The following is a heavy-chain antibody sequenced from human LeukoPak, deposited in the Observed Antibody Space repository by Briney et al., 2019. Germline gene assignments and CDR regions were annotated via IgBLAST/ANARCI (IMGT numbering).Heavy chain of an antibody. CDR1: GLTVSSNY. CDR3: AKAAREYFDWLLRFDY. Sequence: GGSLRLSCAATGLTVSSNYMSWVRQAPGKGLEWVSVFYNGINTYYADSVKGRFATSRDNSKNTLYLQMNSLRAEDTAVYYCAKAAREYFDWLLRFDYWGQGTLVTVSS. J-gene: IGHJ4*02. CDR2: FYNGINT. V-gene: IGHV3-66*01. D-gene: IGHD3-9*01.